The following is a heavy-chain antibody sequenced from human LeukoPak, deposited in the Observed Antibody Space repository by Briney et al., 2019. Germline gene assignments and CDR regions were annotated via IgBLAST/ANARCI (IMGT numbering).Heavy chain of an antibody. V-gene: IGHV4-31*03. CDR2: IYYSGST. CDR1: GGSISSGGYY. J-gene: IGHJ4*02. D-gene: IGHD3-9*01. Sequence: SQTLSLTCTVSGGSISSGGYYWSWIRQHPGKGLEWIGYIYYSGSTYYNPSLKSRVTISVDTSKNQFSLKLSSVTAADTAVYYCARGQHYDILTGYYPEYYFDYWGQGTLVTVSS. CDR3: ARGQHYDILTGYYPEYYFDY.